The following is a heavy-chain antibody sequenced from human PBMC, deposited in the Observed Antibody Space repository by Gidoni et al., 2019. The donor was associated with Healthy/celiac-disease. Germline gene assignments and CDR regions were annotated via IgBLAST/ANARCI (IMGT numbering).Heavy chain of an antibody. Sequence: QVQLQQSGPGLVKPSQTLSLTCAISADSVSSNSAAWNWIRQSPSRGLEWLGRTYYRSKWYNDYAVSVKSRITINPDTSKNQFPLQLNSVTPEDTAVYYCARDRRRKPLQQYGVDYYYGMDVWGQGTTVTVSS. J-gene: IGHJ6*02. CDR2: TYYRSKWYN. CDR3: ARDRRRKPLQQYGVDYYYGMDV. D-gene: IGHD4-17*01. V-gene: IGHV6-1*01. CDR1: ADSVSSNSAA.